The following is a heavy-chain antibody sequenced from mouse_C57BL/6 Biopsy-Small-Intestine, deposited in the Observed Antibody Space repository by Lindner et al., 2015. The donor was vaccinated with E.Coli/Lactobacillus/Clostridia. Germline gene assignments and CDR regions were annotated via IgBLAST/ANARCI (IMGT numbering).Heavy chain of an antibody. CDR2: IYPRSGNT. CDR1: GYTFTSYG. V-gene: IGHV1-81*01. Sequence: LQESGAELARPGASVKLSCKASGYTFTSYGISWVKQRTGQGLEWIGEIYPRSGNTYYNEKFKGKATLTADKSSSTAYMELRSLTSEDSAVYFCARRIPYAMDYWGQGTSVTVSS. J-gene: IGHJ4*01. CDR3: ARRIPYAMDY.